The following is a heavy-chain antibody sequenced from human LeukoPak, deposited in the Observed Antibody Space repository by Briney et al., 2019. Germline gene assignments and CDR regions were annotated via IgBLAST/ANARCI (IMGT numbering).Heavy chain of an antibody. CDR2: VHYSGTI. J-gene: IGHJ4*02. CDR3: ARVKYYYDGSAYSAFYYFDY. CDR1: GDSISRYY. Sequence: TSETLSLTCTVSGDSISRYYWSWVRQSPGKGLEWTGYVHYSGTISYNPSLQSRITMSVDTSKNQFSLRLSSVTAADTAVYYCARVKYYYDGSAYSAFYYFDYWGQGTLVTVSS. V-gene: IGHV4-59*01. D-gene: IGHD3-22*01.